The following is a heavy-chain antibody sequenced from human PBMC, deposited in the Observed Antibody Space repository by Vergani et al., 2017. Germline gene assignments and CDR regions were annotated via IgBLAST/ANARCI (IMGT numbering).Heavy chain of an antibody. J-gene: IGHJ4*02. CDR1: GFSFGDYA. Sequence: EVQLVESGGGLVPPGRSLRLSCAASGFSFGDYAMTWVRQAPGKGLEGVAFIRNKAYGGTTEYAASLKGRFTISRDDSKRLAYLQLSGLKTEDTSVYFCSRGRGYSLGYSDYWDQGSLVAVSS. CDR2: IRNKAYGGTT. D-gene: IGHD5-18*01. V-gene: IGHV3-49*04. CDR3: SRGRGYSLGYSDY.